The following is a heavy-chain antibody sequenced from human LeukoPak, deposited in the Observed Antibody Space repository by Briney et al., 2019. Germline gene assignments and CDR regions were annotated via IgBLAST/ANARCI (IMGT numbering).Heavy chain of an antibody. CDR3: AKNGGMATIVYYFDY. CDR1: GFTFSSYA. D-gene: IGHD5-24*01. Sequence: GGSLRLSCAASGFTFSSYAMSWVRQAPGKGLEWVSGISGNGGSIYYADSVKGRFTISRDNSKNTLYLQMNSLRAEDTAVYYCAKNGGMATIVYYFDYWGQGTLVTVSS. CDR2: ISGNGGSI. J-gene: IGHJ4*02. V-gene: IGHV3-23*01.